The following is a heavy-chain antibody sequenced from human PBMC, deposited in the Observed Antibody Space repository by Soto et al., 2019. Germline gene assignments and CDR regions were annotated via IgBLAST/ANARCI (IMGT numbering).Heavy chain of an antibody. CDR1: GFTFSSYA. D-gene: IGHD4-17*01. Sequence: GGSLRLSCAASGFTFSSYAMHWVRQAPGKGLEWVAVISYDGSNKYYADSVKGRFTISRDNSKNTLYLQMNSLRAEDTAVYYCARDDSCDRQSRAFDIWGQGTMVTVSS. CDR3: ARDDSCDRQSRAFDI. CDR2: ISYDGSNK. V-gene: IGHV3-30-3*01. J-gene: IGHJ3*02.